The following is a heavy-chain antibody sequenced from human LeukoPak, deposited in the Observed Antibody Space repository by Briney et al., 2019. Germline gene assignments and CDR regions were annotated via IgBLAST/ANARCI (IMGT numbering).Heavy chain of an antibody. Sequence: GGSLRLSCAASGFTFSSYGMHWVRQAPGKGLEWVPVISYDGSNKYYADSVKGRFTISRDNSKNTLYLQMNSLRAEDTAVYYCAKAGRYFDWLLLAPIDYWGQGTLVTVSS. CDR2: ISYDGSNK. V-gene: IGHV3-30*18. CDR3: AKAGRYFDWLLLAPIDY. CDR1: GFTFSSYG. J-gene: IGHJ4*02. D-gene: IGHD3-9*01.